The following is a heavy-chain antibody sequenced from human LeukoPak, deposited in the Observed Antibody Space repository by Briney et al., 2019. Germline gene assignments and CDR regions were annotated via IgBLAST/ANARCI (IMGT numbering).Heavy chain of an antibody. CDR2: ISGSGDKT. Sequence: GGSLRLSCTTSGMTFSSNAMGWVRQAPGKGLEWVSSISGSGDKTYYADSMKGRFTISRDNSKNTLSLQMNSLRVEDTAVYYCARLLRGGSPYDAFDIWGQGTMVTVSS. CDR1: GMTFSSNA. J-gene: IGHJ3*02. D-gene: IGHD2-15*01. CDR3: ARLLRGGSPYDAFDI. V-gene: IGHV3-23*01.